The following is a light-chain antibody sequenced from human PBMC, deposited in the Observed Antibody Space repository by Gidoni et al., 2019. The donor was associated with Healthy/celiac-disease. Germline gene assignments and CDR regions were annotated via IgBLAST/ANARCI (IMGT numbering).Light chain of an antibody. CDR3: SSYTSSSTLIV. V-gene: IGLV2-14*03. CDR2: DVS. J-gene: IGLJ1*01. Sequence: QSALTQPASVSGSPGQSSTISGTGTSSDVGGYNYVYWYQQHPGKAPKLMIYDVSNRPSGVSNRFSGSKSGNTASLTISGLQAEDEADYYCSSYTSSSTLIVFGTGTKVTVL. CDR1: SSDVGGYNY.